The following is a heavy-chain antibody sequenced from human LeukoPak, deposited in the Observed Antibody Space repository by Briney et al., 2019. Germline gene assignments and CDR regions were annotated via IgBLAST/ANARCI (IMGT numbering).Heavy chain of an antibody. CDR2: ISAYNGNT. J-gene: IGHJ6*03. CDR3: ARAAAYCGGDCPGYYYYCYMDV. Sequence: ASVKVSCKASGYTFTSHGISWVRQAPGQGLEWMGWISAYNGNTNYAQKLQGRVTMTTDTSTSTAYMELRSLRSDDTAVYYCARAAAYCGGDCPGYYYYCYMDVWGKGTTVTVSS. CDR1: GYTFTSHG. D-gene: IGHD2-21*01. V-gene: IGHV1-18*01.